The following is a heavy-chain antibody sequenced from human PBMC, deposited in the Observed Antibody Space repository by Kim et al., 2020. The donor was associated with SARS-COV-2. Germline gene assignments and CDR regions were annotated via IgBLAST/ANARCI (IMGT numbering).Heavy chain of an antibody. J-gene: IGHJ6*02. D-gene: IGHD6-13*01. CDR1: GGSISSYY. CDR2: IYYSGST. Sequence: SETLSLTCTVSGGSISSYYWSWIRQPPGKGLEWIGYIYYSGSTNYNPSLKSRVTISVDTSKNQFSLKLSSVTAADTAVYYCARYRDSSWYSIYYYGMDVWGQGTTVTVSS. V-gene: IGHV4-59*01. CDR3: ARYRDSSWYSIYYYGMDV.